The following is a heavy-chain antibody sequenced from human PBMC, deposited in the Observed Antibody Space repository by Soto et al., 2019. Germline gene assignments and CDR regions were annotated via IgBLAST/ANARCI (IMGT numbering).Heavy chain of an antibody. V-gene: IGHV1-69*02. CDR3: ARAQYCSSTSCPLAY. Sequence: GASVKASCKASGGTISSYTRSWLRQATEQGLEWMGRIIPILGIANYAQKFQGRVTITADKSTSTAYMELSSLRSEDTAVYYCARAQYCSSTSCPLAYWGQGTLVTVSS. J-gene: IGHJ4*02. CDR2: IIPILGIA. CDR1: GGTISSYT. D-gene: IGHD2-2*01.